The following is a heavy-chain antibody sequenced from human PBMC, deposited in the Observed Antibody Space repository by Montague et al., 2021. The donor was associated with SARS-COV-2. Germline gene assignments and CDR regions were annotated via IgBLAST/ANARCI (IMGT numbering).Heavy chain of an antibody. CDR2: IYYSGST. Sequence: SETLSLTCTVSGGSISSYYWSWIRQPPGKGLEWIGYIYYSGSTNYNPSLKSRVTISVYTSKNQFSLKLSSVTAADTAVYYCARALYCSGGSCYPNWFDPWGQGTLVTVSS. CDR1: GGSISSYY. D-gene: IGHD2-15*01. V-gene: IGHV4-59*01. J-gene: IGHJ5*02. CDR3: ARALYCSGGSCYPNWFDP.